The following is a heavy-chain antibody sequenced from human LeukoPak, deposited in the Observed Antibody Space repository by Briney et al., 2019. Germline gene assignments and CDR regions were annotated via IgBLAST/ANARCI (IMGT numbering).Heavy chain of an antibody. J-gene: IGHJ4*02. CDR2: ISRSNTT. CDR1: GFTFSRYS. Sequence: GGSLRLSCAASGFTFSRYSMNWVRQAPGKGLEWVSHISRSNTTYYADSVKGRFTISRDNAKNSLYLQMNSLGAEDTAVYYCARDRNWAFDYWGQGTLVTVSS. CDR3: ARDRNWAFDY. D-gene: IGHD7-27*01. V-gene: IGHV3-48*04.